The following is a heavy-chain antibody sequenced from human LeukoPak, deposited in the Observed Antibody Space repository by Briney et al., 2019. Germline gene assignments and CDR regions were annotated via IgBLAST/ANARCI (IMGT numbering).Heavy chain of an antibody. V-gene: IGHV3-23*01. CDR2: ISGSGGTT. D-gene: IGHD6-13*01. Sequence: GGSLRLSCAASEFTFSSYAVSWVRQAPGKGLEWVSAISGSGGTTYYTDSVKGRFTISRDNSKNTLYLQMNSLRAEDTAVYYCAKEFSSSWYYYFDYWGQGTLVTVSS. CDR3: AKEFSSSWYYYFDY. CDR1: EFTFSSYA. J-gene: IGHJ4*02.